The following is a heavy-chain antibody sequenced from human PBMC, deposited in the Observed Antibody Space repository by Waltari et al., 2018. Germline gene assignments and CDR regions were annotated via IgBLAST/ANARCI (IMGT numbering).Heavy chain of an antibody. V-gene: IGHV3-48*01. J-gene: IGHJ4*02. CDR3: ARERDGDYDY. CDR1: GFTFSSYS. Sequence: EVQLVESGGGLVQPGGSLRLSCAAPGFTFSSYSMNWVRQAPGKGLDLVSYILSSSSTIYYADSVKGRFTSSRDNAKNSLYLQMNSLRAEDTAVYYCARERDGDYDYWGQGTLVTVSS. CDR2: ILSSSSTI. D-gene: IGHD4-17*01.